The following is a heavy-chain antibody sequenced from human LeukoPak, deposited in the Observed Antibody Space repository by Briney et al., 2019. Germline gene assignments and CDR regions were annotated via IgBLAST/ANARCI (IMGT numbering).Heavy chain of an antibody. CDR1: GYTFTTYY. CDR3: AVSGSYGYYYGMDV. D-gene: IGHD1-26*01. CDR2: INPTGGST. Sequence: GASVKVSCRASGYTFTTYYIHWVRQAPGQGLEWLGIINPTGGSTIYAQKFQGRLTMTRDTSTSTVYMELSSLRSEDTAVYYCAVSGSYGYYYGMDVWGQGTTVTVSS. J-gene: IGHJ6*02. V-gene: IGHV1-46*01.